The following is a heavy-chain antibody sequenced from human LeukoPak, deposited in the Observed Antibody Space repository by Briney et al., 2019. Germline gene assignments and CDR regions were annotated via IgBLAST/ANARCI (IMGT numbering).Heavy chain of an antibody. J-gene: IGHJ4*02. D-gene: IGHD2-8*01. CDR3: ARGYCTNGVCYNFDY. Sequence: GGSLRLSCAASGFIFTNYFMSWVRQAPGKGLEWVSVIYSGGSTYYADSVKGRFTISRDNSKNTLYLQMNSLRAEDTAVYYCARGYCTNGVCYNFDYWGQGTLVTVSS. CDR1: GFIFTNYF. V-gene: IGHV3-53*01. CDR2: IYSGGST.